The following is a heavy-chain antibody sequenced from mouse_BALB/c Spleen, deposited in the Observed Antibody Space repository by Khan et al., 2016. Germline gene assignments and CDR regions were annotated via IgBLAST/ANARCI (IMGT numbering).Heavy chain of an antibody. Sequence: IQLQQSGPELVKPGASVKMSCKSSGYTFTSYVMHWVKQKPGQGLEWIGYIDPYNDGTKYNEKFKGKATLTSDKSSSTAYMELSSLTSEDSAVYYCARRGYTGTYFDYWGQGTTLTVSS. D-gene: IGHD2-2*01. CDR1: GYTFTSYV. V-gene: IGHV1S136*01. CDR3: ARRGYTGTYFDY. CDR2: IDPYNDGT. J-gene: IGHJ2*01.